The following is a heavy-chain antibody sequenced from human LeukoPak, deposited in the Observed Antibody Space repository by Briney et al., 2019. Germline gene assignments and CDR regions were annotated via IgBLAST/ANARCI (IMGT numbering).Heavy chain of an antibody. Sequence: GGSLRLSCAASGFTFSSYGMSWVRQAPGKGREWFSAISDSGGSTNYADSVKGRFTISRDNSKNTLYLQMNSLRAEDTAVYYCAKVGGYDFWSGYYYYMDVWGKGTTVTVSS. CDR3: AKVGGYDFWSGYYYYMDV. CDR1: GFTFSSYG. J-gene: IGHJ6*03. V-gene: IGHV3-23*01. CDR2: ISDSGGST. D-gene: IGHD3-3*01.